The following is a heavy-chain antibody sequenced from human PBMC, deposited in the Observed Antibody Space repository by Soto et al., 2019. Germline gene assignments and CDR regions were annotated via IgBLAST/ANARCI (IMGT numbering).Heavy chain of an antibody. Sequence: QVQLQESGPGLVKPSETLSLTCTVSGGSISSYYWSWIRQPPGKGLEWIGYIYYSGSTNYNPSLTSRVTISVDTSKNQFSLKLSSVTAADTAVYYCARLAWDYSSGWYGKELWGRGTLVTVSS. CDR2: IYYSGST. D-gene: IGHD6-19*01. CDR3: ARLAWDYSSGWYGKEL. CDR1: GGSISSYY. V-gene: IGHV4-59*08. J-gene: IGHJ2*01.